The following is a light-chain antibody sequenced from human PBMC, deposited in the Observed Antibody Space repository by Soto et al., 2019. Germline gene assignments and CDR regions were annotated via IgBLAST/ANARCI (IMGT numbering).Light chain of an antibody. CDR1: SSDIGGHAY. J-gene: IGLJ3*02. CDR2: EVS. Sequence: QSVLTQPASVSGSPGQSITISCTGTSSDIGGHAYVFWYQQPPGKAPKLMIYEVSNRPSGVSNRFSGSKSGNTASLTISGLQAEDEADYYCSSFTTTATLVFGGGTKVTVL. CDR3: SSFTTTATLV. V-gene: IGLV2-14*01.